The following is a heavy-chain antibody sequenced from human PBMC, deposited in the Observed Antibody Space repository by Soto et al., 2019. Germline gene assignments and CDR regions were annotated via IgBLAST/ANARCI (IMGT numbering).Heavy chain of an antibody. CDR1: GFTFSSYG. CDR2: ISYDGSNK. V-gene: IGHV3-30*18. CDR3: AKDDYDSSGYSVIWFDP. D-gene: IGHD3-22*01. Sequence: PXGSLRLSCAASGFTFSSYGMHGVRQAPGKGLEWVAVISYDGSNKYYADSVKGRFTISRDNSKNTLYLQMNSLRAEDTAVYYCAKDDYDSSGYSVIWFDPWGQGTLVTVSS. J-gene: IGHJ5*02.